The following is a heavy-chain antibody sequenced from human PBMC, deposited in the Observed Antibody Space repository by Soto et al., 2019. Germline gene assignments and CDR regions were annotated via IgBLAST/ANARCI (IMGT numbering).Heavy chain of an antibody. J-gene: IGHJ4*02. Sequence: QVQLVESGGGVVQPGRSLRLSCAASGFTFSSYGMHWVRQAPGKGLEWVAVISYDGSNKYYADSVKGRFTISRDNSKNTLYLQMNSLRAEDTAVYYCAKDHRRVIPLQYWGQGTLVTVSS. CDR2: ISYDGSNK. D-gene: IGHD2-21*01. CDR3: AKDHRRVIPLQY. V-gene: IGHV3-30*18. CDR1: GFTFSSYG.